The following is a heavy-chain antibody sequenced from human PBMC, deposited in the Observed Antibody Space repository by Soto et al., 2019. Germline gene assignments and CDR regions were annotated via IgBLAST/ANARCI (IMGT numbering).Heavy chain of an antibody. V-gene: IGHV1-18*01. D-gene: IGHD2-21*02. CDR3: AGAYCGGDCYPDFDY. CDR1: GYTFTSYG. Sequence: QVQLVQSGAEVKKPGASVKVSCKASGYTFTSYGISWVRQAPGQGLEWMGWISAYNGNTNYAQKLQGRVTMTTDTSTSTAYMELRSLRSDDTAVYYCAGAYCGGDCYPDFDYWGQGTLVTVSS. J-gene: IGHJ4*02. CDR2: ISAYNGNT.